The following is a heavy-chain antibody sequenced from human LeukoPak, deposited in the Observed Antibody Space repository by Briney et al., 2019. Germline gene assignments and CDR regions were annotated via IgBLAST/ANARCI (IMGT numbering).Heavy chain of an antibody. CDR2: IYYSGST. Sequence: PSETLSLTCTVSGGSINNGGYYWSWIRQHPGKGLEWIGYIYYSGSTYYNPFLKSRVTISVDTSKNQFSLKLSSVTAADTAVYYCARDLPRLQLDWKRAFDIWGQGTMVTVSS. D-gene: IGHD3/OR15-3a*01. V-gene: IGHV4-30-4*01. CDR3: ARDLPRLQLDWKRAFDI. CDR1: GGSINNGGYY. J-gene: IGHJ3*02.